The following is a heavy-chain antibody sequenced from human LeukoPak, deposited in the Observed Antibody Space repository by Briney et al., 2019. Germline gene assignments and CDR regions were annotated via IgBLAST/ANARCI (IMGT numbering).Heavy chain of an antibody. CDR3: ARPRYCGGGTCYSSFDY. CDR2: ISAYNGNT. Sequence: GASVKVSCKASGYTFTSYGISWVRQAPGQGLEWMGWISAYNGNTNYAQKLQGRVTMATDTSTNTAYMELTSLRSDDTAVYYCARPRYCGGGTCYSSFDYWGQGTLVTVSS. V-gene: IGHV1-18*01. CDR1: GYTFTSYG. J-gene: IGHJ4*02. D-gene: IGHD2-15*01.